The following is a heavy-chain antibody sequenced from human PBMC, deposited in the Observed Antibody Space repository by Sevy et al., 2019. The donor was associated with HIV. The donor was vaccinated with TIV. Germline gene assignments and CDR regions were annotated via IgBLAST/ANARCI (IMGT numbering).Heavy chain of an antibody. J-gene: IGHJ3*02. CDR3: ARDFLGYGYSGYGQGPYAFDI. CDR2: ISYDGSNK. D-gene: IGHD5-12*01. V-gene: IGHV3-30-3*01. CDR1: GFTFSSYA. Sequence: GGSLRLSCAASGFTFSSYAMHWVRQAPGKGLEWVAVISYDGSNKYYADSVKGRFTISRDNSKNTLYLQMNSLRAEYTAVYYCARDFLGYGYSGYGQGPYAFDIWGQGTMVTVSS.